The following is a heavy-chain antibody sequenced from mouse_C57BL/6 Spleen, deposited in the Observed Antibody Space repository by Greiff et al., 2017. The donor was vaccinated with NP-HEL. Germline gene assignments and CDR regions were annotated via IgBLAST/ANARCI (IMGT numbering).Heavy chain of an antibody. CDR2: ISSGSSTI. Sequence: DVKLVESGGGLVKPGGSLKLSCAASGFTFSDYGMHWVRQAPEKGLEWVAYISSGSSTISYADTVKCRFTISRDNAKNTLFLQMTSLRSEDTAMYYCARDYGSSYNYAMDYWGQGTSVTVSA. D-gene: IGHD1-1*01. J-gene: IGHJ4*01. CDR1: GFTFSDYG. CDR3: ARDYGSSYNYAMDY. V-gene: IGHV5-17*01.